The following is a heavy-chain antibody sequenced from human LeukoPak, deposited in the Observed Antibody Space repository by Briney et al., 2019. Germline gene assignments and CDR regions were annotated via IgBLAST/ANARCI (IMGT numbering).Heavy chain of an antibody. Sequence: GGSLRLSCAASGFTFSSYAMHWVRQAPGKGLEWVAVISYDGSNKYYADSVKGRFTISRDNSKNTLYLQMNSLRAEDAAVYYCARNGVSQWLAPNYFDYWGQGTLVTVSS. CDR1: GFTFSSYA. D-gene: IGHD6-19*01. V-gene: IGHV3-30-3*01. CDR3: ARNGVSQWLAPNYFDY. J-gene: IGHJ4*02. CDR2: ISYDGSNK.